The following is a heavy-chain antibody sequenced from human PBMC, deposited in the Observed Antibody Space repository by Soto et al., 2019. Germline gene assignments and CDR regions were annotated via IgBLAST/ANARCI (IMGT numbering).Heavy chain of an antibody. CDR3: ARDKSEWVRFLEWLLPDYGMDV. Sequence: GGSLRLSCAASGFTFSSYWMHWVRQAPGKGLVWVSRINSDGSSTSYADSVKGRSTISRDNAKNTLYLQMNSLRAEDTAVYYCARDKSEWVRFLEWLLPDYGMDVWGQGTTVTVSS. CDR1: GFTFSSYW. V-gene: IGHV3-74*01. J-gene: IGHJ6*02. D-gene: IGHD3-3*01. CDR2: INSDGSST.